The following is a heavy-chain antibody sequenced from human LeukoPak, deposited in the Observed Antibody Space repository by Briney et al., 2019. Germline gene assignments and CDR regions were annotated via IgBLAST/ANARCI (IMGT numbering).Heavy chain of an antibody. CDR1: GGSISSYY. D-gene: IGHD3-22*01. V-gene: IGHV4-59*08. Sequence: PSETLSLTCTVSGGSISSYYWSWIRQPPGKGLEWIGYIYYSGSTNYNPSLKSRVTISVDTSKNQFSLKLSSVTAADTAVYYCARPSPSGSIDYWGQGTLVTVSS. J-gene: IGHJ4*02. CDR2: IYYSGST. CDR3: ARPSPSGSIDY.